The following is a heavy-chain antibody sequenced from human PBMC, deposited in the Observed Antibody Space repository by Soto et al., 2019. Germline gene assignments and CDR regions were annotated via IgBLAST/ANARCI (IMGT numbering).Heavy chain of an antibody. V-gene: IGHV1-18*01. CDR2: ISAYNGNT. J-gene: IGHJ4*02. Sequence: VKVSCTASGYTFPSYGIIWVRQAPGQGLEWMGWISAYNGNTNYAQKLQGRVTMTTDTSTSTAYMELRSLRSHDTAAYYCARAGRSSIAGVWGQGTLGTVSS. D-gene: IGHD6-6*01. CDR1: GYTFPSYG. CDR3: ARAGRSSIAGV.